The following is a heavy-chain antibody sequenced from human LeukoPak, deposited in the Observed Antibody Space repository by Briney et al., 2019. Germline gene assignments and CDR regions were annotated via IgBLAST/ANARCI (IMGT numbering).Heavy chain of an antibody. CDR1: GYSFTSYW. D-gene: IGHD4-23*01. J-gene: IGHJ3*02. CDR3: GRARTVLIDDACHI. V-gene: IGHV5-51*01. CDR2: MYPGNSNT. Sequence: GESLKISCKGSGYSFTSYWNGWVRQMPGEGLEWMRIMYPGNSNTRYSPFCQGPVTFPAGQFINTAYLEWSRLKAPGTGMIYLGRARTVLIDDACHIWGQGTMDTVSS.